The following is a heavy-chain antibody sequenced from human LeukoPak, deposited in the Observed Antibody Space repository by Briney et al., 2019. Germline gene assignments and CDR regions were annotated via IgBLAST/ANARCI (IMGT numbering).Heavy chain of an antibody. Sequence: GGSLRLSCAASGFTFSSYWMSWVRQAPGKGLEWVANIKRDGSEKYYVDSVKGRFTISRDNAKNSLYLQMNSLSAEDTAVYYCARDQGHYYGSGSYYYFDYWGQGTLVTVSS. J-gene: IGHJ4*02. CDR1: GFTFSSYW. D-gene: IGHD3-10*01. CDR2: IKRDGSEK. CDR3: ARDQGHYYGSGSYYYFDY. V-gene: IGHV3-7*01.